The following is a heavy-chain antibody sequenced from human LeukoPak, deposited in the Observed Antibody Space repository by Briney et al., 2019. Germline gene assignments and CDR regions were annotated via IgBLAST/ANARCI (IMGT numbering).Heavy chain of an antibody. CDR1: GFSFSNYG. D-gene: IGHD1-26*01. CDR2: IWDDGSYK. Sequence: PGGSLRLSCEASGFSFSNYGMHWVRQALGKGLEWVAVIWDDGSYKYYADSVKGRFTISRDNSKNTLYLQMNSLRAEDTAVYYCAKPTRGSRSFLIDYWGQGTLVTVSS. CDR3: AKPTRGSRSFLIDY. V-gene: IGHV3-33*06. J-gene: IGHJ4*02.